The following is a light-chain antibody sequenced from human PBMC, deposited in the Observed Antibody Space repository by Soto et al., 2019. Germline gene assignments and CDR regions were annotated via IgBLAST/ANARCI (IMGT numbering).Light chain of an antibody. CDR2: LGS. CDR3: MQALQTFT. J-gene: IGKJ4*01. Sequence: DIVMTQSPLSLPVTPGEPASISCRSSQSLLHSNGYNYLDWYLQKPGQSPQLLIYLGSNRASGVPDRFGGSGSGTDFTLKISRVEAEDVGVYYCMQALQTFTFGGGTKVEIK. V-gene: IGKV2-28*01. CDR1: QSLLHSNGYNY.